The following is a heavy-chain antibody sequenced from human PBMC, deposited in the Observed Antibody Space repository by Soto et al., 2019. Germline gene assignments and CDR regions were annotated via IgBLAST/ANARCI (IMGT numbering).Heavy chain of an antibody. CDR2: INHSGST. D-gene: IGHD2-2*01. CDR3: ARETPDADIVVVPAFYSVDV. V-gene: IGHV4-34*01. J-gene: IGHJ6*04. CDR1: GGSFSGYY. Sequence: QVQLQQWGAGLLKPSETLSLTCAVYGGSFSGYYWSWIRQPPGKGLEWIGDINHSGSTNYNPSLNSRVTISVDTSKNQFSLKLSSATAADTAVYYCARETPDADIVVVPAFYSVDVWGKGTTVTVSS.